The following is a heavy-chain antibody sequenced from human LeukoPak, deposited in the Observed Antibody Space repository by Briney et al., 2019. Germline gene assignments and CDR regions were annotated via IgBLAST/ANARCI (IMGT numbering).Heavy chain of an antibody. J-gene: IGHJ4*02. Sequence: GGSLRLSCAASGFIFSTYSMNWVRQAPGKGLEWVSYISSGSSTIYNADSVKGRFTISRDNAKNTLYLQMNTLRVEDTAVYYCARGSWSAADTNIDYWGQGTLVTVSS. CDR3: ARGSWSAADTNIDY. CDR2: ISSGSSTI. CDR1: GFIFSTYS. V-gene: IGHV3-48*01. D-gene: IGHD6-13*01.